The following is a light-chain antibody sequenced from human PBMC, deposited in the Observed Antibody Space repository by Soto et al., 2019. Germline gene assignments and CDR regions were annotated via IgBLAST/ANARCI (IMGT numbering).Light chain of an antibody. CDR1: QSVSSSY. J-gene: IGKJ1*01. CDR3: QQYGSSPWT. V-gene: IGKV3-20*01. CDR2: GAS. Sequence: EIVLTQSPGTLSLSPGERATLSCRASQSVSSSYLAWYQQKPGQAPRLLIYGASSRATGLPDRFSGSWSGTDFTLTISRLQPEDFAVYYFQQYGSSPWTLGQGTKEEIK.